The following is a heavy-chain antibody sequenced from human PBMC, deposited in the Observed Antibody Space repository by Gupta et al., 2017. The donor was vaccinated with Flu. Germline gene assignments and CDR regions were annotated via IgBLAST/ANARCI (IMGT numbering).Heavy chain of an antibody. V-gene: IGHV1-8*01. CDR1: GYTFPSYD. CDR2: MNPNSGNT. J-gene: IGHJ6*03. Sequence: QVQLVQSGAEVRKPGASGKVSCKASGYTFPSYDINWVRQATGQGLEWMGWMNPNSGNTGYAQKFQGRVTMTTNTSTSTAYMELSNLRSEDTAVYYCARRQKDYYYYYMDVWGKGTTVTVSS. CDR3: ARRQKDYYYYYMDV.